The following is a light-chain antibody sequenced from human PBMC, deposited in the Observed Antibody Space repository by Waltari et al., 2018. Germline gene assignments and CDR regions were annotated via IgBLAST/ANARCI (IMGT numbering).Light chain of an antibody. J-gene: IGKJ1*01. CDR3: QQYDYWPWT. Sequence: IVMTQSPATLSLSPGDSATLSCRASQSVRSTFAWFQQKPGQPPRLLIYGTSTRATGIPARFTGRGSGTEFSLTISSLQPEDFATYYCQQYDYWPWTFGQGTRVETK. CDR1: QSVRST. CDR2: GTS. V-gene: IGKV3D-15*01.